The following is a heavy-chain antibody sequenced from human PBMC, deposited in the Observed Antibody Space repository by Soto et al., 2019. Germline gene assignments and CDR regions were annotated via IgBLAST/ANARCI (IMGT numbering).Heavy chain of an antibody. CDR2: IYYSGST. J-gene: IGHJ2*01. CDR3: SRWRLLLWFGELSPYWYFDL. V-gene: IGHV4-39*01. D-gene: IGHD3-10*01. CDR1: GGSISSSSYY. Sequence: QLQLQESGPGLVKPSETLSLTCTVSGGSISSSSYYWGWIRQPPGKGLEWIGSIYYSGSTYYNPSLKSRVTISVDTSKNQFSLKLSSVTAADTAVYYCSRWRLLLWFGELSPYWYFDLWGRGTLVTVSS.